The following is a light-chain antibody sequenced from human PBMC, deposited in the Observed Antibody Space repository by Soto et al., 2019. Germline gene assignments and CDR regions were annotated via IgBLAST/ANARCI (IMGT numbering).Light chain of an antibody. Sequence: QTVVTQPPSLSGTPGQTVTISCSGSRSNIGSSIVHWYQQLPGTAPKHLIYMNNQRPSGVPDRFSGSKSGTSASLVISGLRSEDEADYYCVAWDDDLRARVFGGGTKVTVL. J-gene: IGLJ3*02. V-gene: IGLV1-47*01. CDR3: VAWDDDLRARV. CDR2: MNN. CDR1: RSNIGSSI.